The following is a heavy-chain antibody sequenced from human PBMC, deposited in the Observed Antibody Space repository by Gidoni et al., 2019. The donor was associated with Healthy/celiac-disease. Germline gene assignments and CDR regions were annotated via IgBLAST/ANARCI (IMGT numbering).Heavy chain of an antibody. CDR2: IISIFGTA. J-gene: IGHJ6*02. V-gene: IGHV1-69*01. D-gene: IGHD3-10*01. CDR3: ARDLSGYYGSGRQTENYGMDV. Sequence: QVQLVQSGAEVKKPGSSVKVSCKASGGTFSSYAISWVRQAPGQGLEWMGGIISIFGTANYEQKFQGRVTITADESTSTAYMELSSLRSEDTAVYYCARDLSGYYGSGRQTENYGMDVWGQGTTVTVSS. CDR1: GGTFSSYA.